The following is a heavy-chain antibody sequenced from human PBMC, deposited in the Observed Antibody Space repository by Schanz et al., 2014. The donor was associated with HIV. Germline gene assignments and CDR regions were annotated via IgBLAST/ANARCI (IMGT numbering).Heavy chain of an antibody. J-gene: IGHJ4*02. Sequence: DVQLVESGGGLVKRGGSLRLSCAASGFTFSGYWMHWVRQSPGKGLVWVSRINSDGSTTAYADSVKGRFTISRDNAKNTLYLQMNSLRAEDTSVYHCVRGRYFDWLLPYWGQGTLVTVSS. CDR2: INSDGSTT. CDR3: VRGRYFDWLLPY. CDR1: GFTFSGYW. V-gene: IGHV3-74*02. D-gene: IGHD3-9*01.